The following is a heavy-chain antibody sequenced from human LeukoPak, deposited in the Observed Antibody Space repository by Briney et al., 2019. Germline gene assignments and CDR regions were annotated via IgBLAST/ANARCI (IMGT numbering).Heavy chain of an antibody. CDR2: INPSGGST. Sequence: ASVKVSCKASGYTFTSYYMHWVRQAPGQGLEWMGTINPSGGSTSYAQKFQGRVTMTRDTSTSTVYMELSSLRSEDTAVYYCARDVAGTRFGMDVWGQGTTVTVSS. CDR3: ARDVAGTRFGMDV. D-gene: IGHD6-19*01. CDR1: GYTFTSYY. V-gene: IGHV1-46*01. J-gene: IGHJ6*02.